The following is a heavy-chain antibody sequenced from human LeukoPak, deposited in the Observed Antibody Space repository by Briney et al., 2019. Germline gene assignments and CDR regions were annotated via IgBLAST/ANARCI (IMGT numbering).Heavy chain of an antibody. CDR3: ARHATTGYYYMDV. CDR2: IYYSGST. V-gene: IGHV4-39*01. D-gene: IGHD4-17*01. J-gene: IGHJ6*03. CDR1: GGSISSGSYY. Sequence: SQTLSLTCIVSGGSISSGSYYWSWIRQPAGKGLEWIGSIYYSGSTYYNPSLKSRVTISVDTSKNQFSLKLSSVTAADTAVYYCARHATTGYYYMDVWGKGTTVTVSS.